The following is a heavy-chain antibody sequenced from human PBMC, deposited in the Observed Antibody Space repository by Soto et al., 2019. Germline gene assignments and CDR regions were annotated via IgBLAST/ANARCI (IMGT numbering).Heavy chain of an antibody. CDR1: GYRVSPWHNFTSYW. Sequence: GESLEISCIGSGYRVSPWHNFTSYWIAWVRQMPGEGLEWMGIIYPGDSDTRYSPSFQGQVTISADKSINSVYLQWSSLKASDTATYYCARLGFNYDFLSGYYNVHHYHGIDVWGQGTTVTVSS. CDR3: ARLGFNYDFLSGYYNVHHYHGIDV. V-gene: IGHV5-51*01. J-gene: IGHJ6*02. D-gene: IGHD3-3*01. CDR2: IYPGDSDT.